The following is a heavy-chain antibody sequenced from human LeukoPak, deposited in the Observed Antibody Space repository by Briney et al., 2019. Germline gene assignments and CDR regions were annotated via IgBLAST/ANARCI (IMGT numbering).Heavy chain of an antibody. J-gene: IGHJ4*02. Sequence: PGGSLRLSCAASGFTFSSYAMTWVRQAPGKGLEWVSTLSGSGGSTYYADSVKGRFTISRDNSKNTLYLHMSSLRAEDTAVYYCAKVRGSSGYSYYFDYWGQGTLVTVSS. CDR2: LSGSGGST. D-gene: IGHD3-22*01. V-gene: IGHV3-23*01. CDR3: AKVRGSSGYSYYFDY. CDR1: GFTFSSYA.